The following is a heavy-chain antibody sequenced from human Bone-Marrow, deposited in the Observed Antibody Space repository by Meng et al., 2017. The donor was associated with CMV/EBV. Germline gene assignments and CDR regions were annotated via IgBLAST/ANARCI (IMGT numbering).Heavy chain of an antibody. J-gene: IGHJ6*02. V-gene: IGHV1-2*02. CDR3: ARDAPLYDFWSGYYTGFYYGMDV. D-gene: IGHD3-3*01. CDR1: GYTFTGYY. CDR2: INPNSGGT. Sequence: ASVKVSCKASGYTFTGYYIHWVRQAPGQGLEWLGWINPNSGGTNYAQKFQGRVTMTRDMSISTAFMELSRLRSDDTAVYYCARDAPLYDFWSGYYTGFYYGMDVWGQGTTVTVSS.